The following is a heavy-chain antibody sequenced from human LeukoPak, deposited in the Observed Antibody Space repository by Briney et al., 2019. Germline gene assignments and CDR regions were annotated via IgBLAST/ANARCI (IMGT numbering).Heavy chain of an antibody. J-gene: IGHJ4*02. V-gene: IGHV1-2*02. Sequence: GASVKVSCKASGYTFTGYYMHWVRQAPGQGLEWMGWINPNSGGTNYAQKFQGRATMTRDTSISTAYMELSRLRSDDTAVYYCARNQYCSSTSCHKGDMAPDYWGQGTLVTVSS. CDR1: GYTFTGYY. CDR2: INPNSGGT. D-gene: IGHD2-2*01. CDR3: ARNQYCSSTSCHKGDMAPDY.